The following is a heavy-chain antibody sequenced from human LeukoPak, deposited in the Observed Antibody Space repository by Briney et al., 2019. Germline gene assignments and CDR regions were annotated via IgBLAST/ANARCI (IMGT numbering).Heavy chain of an antibody. J-gene: IGHJ4*02. V-gene: IGHV3-23*01. CDR3: AKDLGREASDSSVDY. Sequence: PGGSLRLSCAASGLTFSKYAMSWVRQAPGKGLEWVSTISGSGGSTYYADSVKGRFTISRDNSKNTLYLQMNSLRAEDTAVYYCAKDLGREASDSSVDYWGQGTLVTVSS. D-gene: IGHD3-16*01. CDR1: GLTFSKYA. CDR2: ISGSGGST.